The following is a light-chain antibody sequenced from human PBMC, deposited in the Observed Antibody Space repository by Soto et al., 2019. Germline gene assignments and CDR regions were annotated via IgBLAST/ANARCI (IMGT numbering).Light chain of an antibody. CDR1: QSISSY. V-gene: IGKV1-39*01. J-gene: IGKJ4*01. CDR3: QQSYSTPPT. CDR2: AAS. Sequence: DIQMTQSPSSLSASVGDRVTITCRASQSISSYLNWYQQKPGKAPKLLIYAASSLQSGVPSRFSGSGSGTDFTLTISILQPEDFATYYCQQSYSTPPTFGAGTKVDIK.